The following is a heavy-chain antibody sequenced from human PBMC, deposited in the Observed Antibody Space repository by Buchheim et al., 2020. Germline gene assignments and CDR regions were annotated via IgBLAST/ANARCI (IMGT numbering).Heavy chain of an antibody. CDR1: GGSISSGGYY. CDR3: ARGGHPIPKKRNYYYYGMDV. D-gene: IGHD2-2*02. Sequence: QVQLQESGPGLVKPSQTLSLTCTVSGGSISSGGYYWSWIRQPPGKGLEYIGYISYTGSTYHNPSLQSRVTISVDRSKNQFSLKLSSVTAADTAVYYCARGGHPIPKKRNYYYYGMDVWGQGTT. CDR2: ISYTGST. J-gene: IGHJ6*02. V-gene: IGHV4-30-4*01.